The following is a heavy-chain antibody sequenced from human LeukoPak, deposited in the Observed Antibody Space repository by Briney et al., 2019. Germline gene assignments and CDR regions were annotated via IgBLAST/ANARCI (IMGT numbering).Heavy chain of an antibody. Sequence: GSLRLSCAVSGFIFSKYGMHWVRQAPGKGLEWVTFIRYDGTNQFYADSVKGRFTISRDNSKNTLYLQMNSLRAEDTAVYYCAKDHSNWGSGGYFDYWGQGTLVTVSS. V-gene: IGHV3-30*02. CDR2: IRYDGTNQ. CDR3: AKDHSNWGSGGYFDY. CDR1: GFIFSKYG. D-gene: IGHD7-27*01. J-gene: IGHJ4*02.